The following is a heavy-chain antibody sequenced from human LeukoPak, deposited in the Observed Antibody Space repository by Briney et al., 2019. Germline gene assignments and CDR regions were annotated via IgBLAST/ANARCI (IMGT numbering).Heavy chain of an antibody. V-gene: IGHV3-48*03. CDR3: ASLLTGYSYQIYDILTGYYNAQRDY. D-gene: IGHD3-9*01. CDR2: ISSSGSNI. Sequence: GGSLRLSCAASGYTFSSYEMNWVRQAPGKGLEGVSYISSSGSNIYYADSVKGRFTIYRDNDKNSLYLEMNSLRAEDTAVYYCASLLTGYSYQIYDILTGYYNAQRDYWGQGTLVTVSS. J-gene: IGHJ4*02. CDR1: GYTFSSYE.